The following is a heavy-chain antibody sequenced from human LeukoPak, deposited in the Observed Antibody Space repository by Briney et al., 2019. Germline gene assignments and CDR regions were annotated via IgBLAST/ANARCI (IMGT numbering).Heavy chain of an antibody. V-gene: IGHV3-48*01. D-gene: IGHD6-13*01. CDR3: TRSRPGTEAGQPNFDY. Sequence: GGSLRLSCAASGFTFSTYSMSWVRQAPGKGLEWVSYISSISSIIYYADSVKGRFTISRDNARNSLYLQMNSLRAEDTAVYYYTRSRPGTEAGQPNFDYWGQGTLVTVSS. CDR1: GFTFSTYS. CDR2: ISSISSII. J-gene: IGHJ4*02.